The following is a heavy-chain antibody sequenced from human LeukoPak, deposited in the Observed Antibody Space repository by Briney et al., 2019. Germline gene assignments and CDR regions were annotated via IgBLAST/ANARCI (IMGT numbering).Heavy chain of an antibody. Sequence: ASVKVSCKASGYTFTSYGISWVRQAPGQGLEWMGWINPNSGGTNYAQKFQGRVTMTRDTSISTAYMELSRLRSDDTAVYYCARALFGVVGLWGQGTLVTVSS. V-gene: IGHV1-2*02. CDR3: ARALFGVVGL. CDR1: GYTFTSYG. J-gene: IGHJ4*02. CDR2: INPNSGGT. D-gene: IGHD3-3*01.